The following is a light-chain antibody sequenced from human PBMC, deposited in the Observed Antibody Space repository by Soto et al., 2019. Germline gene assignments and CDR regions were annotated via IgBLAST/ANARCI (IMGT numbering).Light chain of an antibody. V-gene: IGKV3-15*01. CDR2: GAS. Sequence: EIVVTQSPATLSVSPGERATLSCRASQSVSSNLAWYQQKPGQAPRLLIYGASARATAIPARFSGSGSGTEFTLTISSLQSEDFAVYYCQQYDNWPWTFGQGTKVDTK. J-gene: IGKJ1*01. CDR1: QSVSSN. CDR3: QQYDNWPWT.